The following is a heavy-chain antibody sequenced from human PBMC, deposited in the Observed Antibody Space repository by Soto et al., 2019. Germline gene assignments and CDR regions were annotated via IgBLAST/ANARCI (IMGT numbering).Heavy chain of an antibody. V-gene: IGHV3-30*18. CDR3: AKDHVSYGLEYHFDY. D-gene: IGHD5-18*01. CDR1: GFTFSSYG. J-gene: IGHJ4*02. Sequence: QVQLVESGVGVVQPGRSLRLSCAASGFTFSSYGMHWVRQAPGKGLEWVAVISYDGSNKYYADSVKGRFTISRDNSKNTLYLQMNSLRAEDTAVYYCAKDHVSYGLEYHFDYWGQGTLVTVSS. CDR2: ISYDGSNK.